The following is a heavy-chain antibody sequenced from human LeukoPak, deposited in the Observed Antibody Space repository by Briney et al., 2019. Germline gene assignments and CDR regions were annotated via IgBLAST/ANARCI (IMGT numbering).Heavy chain of an antibody. Sequence: GGSLRLSCAASGFTFSSYWMSWVRQAPGKGLEWVANIKQDGSEKYYVDSVKGRFTISRDNAKNSLYLQMNSLRAEDTAVYYCARELAYDYVWGSYRYPDYWGQGTLVTVSS. CDR2: IKQDGSEK. CDR1: GFTFSSYW. J-gene: IGHJ4*02. CDR3: ARELAYDYVWGSYRYPDY. V-gene: IGHV3-7*01. D-gene: IGHD3-16*02.